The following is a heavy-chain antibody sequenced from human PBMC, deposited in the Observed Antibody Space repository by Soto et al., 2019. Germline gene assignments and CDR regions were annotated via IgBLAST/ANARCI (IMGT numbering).Heavy chain of an antibody. CDR2: IYYSGST. CDR3: ARGRGGYSYGCQIDY. V-gene: IGHV4-31*03. D-gene: IGHD5-18*01. J-gene: IGHJ4*02. CDR1: GGSISSGGYY. Sequence: SETLSLTCTVSGGSISSGGYYWSWIRQHPGKGLEWIGYIYYSGSTYYNPSLKSRVTISVDTSKNQFSLKLSSVTAADTAVYYCARGRGGYSYGCQIDYWGQGTLVTVSS.